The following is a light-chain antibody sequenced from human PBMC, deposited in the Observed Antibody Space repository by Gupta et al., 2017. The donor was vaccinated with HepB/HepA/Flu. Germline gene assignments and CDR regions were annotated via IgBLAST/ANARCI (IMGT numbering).Light chain of an antibody. CDR1: NIGSKS. Sequence: SYVLTQPPSLSVAPGETARSTCGGNNIGSKSVHWYQQKPGQAPVLVIQFDGDRPSGIPERFSGSKYGNTATLSFSGVEAGDEADYYCQVWDTGSDHVVFGGGTKLTVL. CDR2: FDG. J-gene: IGLJ2*01. V-gene: IGLV3-21*04. CDR3: QVWDTGSDHVV.